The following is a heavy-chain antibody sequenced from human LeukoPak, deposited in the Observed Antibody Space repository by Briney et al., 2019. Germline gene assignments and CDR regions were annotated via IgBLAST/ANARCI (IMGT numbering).Heavy chain of an antibody. J-gene: IGHJ3*02. CDR1: GGSIGSYY. Sequence: SETLSLTCTVSGGSIGSYYWSWIRQPPGKGLEWIGYIYYSGSTNYNPSLKSRVTISVDTSKNQFSLKLSSVTAADTAVYYCARAPLYSGSYWGAFDIWGQGTMVTVSS. CDR3: ARAPLYSGSYWGAFDI. D-gene: IGHD1-26*01. CDR2: IYYSGST. V-gene: IGHV4-59*01.